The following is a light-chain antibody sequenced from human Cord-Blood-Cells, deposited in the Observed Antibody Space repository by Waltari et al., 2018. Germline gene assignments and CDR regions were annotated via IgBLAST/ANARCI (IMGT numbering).Light chain of an antibody. Sequence: QSALTQPASVSGSLGQSITISCTGTSSDVGGYNYVSWYQQHPGKAPNRMIYEVSKRPSGVSNRFSGSKSGNTASLTISGLQAEDEADYYCSSYTSSSTVVFGGGTKLTVL. CDR3: SSYTSSSTVV. CDR1: SSDVGGYNY. CDR2: EVS. J-gene: IGLJ2*01. V-gene: IGLV2-14*01.